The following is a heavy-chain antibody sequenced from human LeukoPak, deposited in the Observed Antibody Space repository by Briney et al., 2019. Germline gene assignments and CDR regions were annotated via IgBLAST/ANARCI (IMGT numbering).Heavy chain of an antibody. J-gene: IGHJ5*02. Sequence: SETLSLTCTVSGDSISSYYWSWIRQPPGKGLEWIGYIYHSGSTNYNPSLKSRVTMSEDTSKSQFSLNLNSVTAADTAVYYCARGGVNWFDPWGQGTLATVSS. CDR3: ARGGVNWFDP. V-gene: IGHV4-59*01. CDR1: GDSISSYY. CDR2: IYHSGST.